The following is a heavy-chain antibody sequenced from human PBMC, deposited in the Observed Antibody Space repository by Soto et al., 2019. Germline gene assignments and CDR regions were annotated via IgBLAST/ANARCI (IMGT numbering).Heavy chain of an antibody. D-gene: IGHD1-26*01. Sequence: EVQLLESGGGVIQPGGSLRLSCAASGFTFSSYWMLWVRQAPGKGLVWVSRINSDGYSTSYADPVKGRFTISRDNAKNTLYLQMNSLRAEDTAVYYCARVAVGATSWFDPWGQGTLVTVSS. CDR3: ARVAVGATSWFDP. V-gene: IGHV3-74*02. CDR1: GFTFSSYW. J-gene: IGHJ5*02. CDR2: INSDGYST.